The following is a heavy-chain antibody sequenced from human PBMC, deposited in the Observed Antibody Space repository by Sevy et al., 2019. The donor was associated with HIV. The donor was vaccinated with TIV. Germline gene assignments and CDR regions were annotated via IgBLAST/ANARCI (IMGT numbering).Heavy chain of an antibody. CDR3: TRDHWDHGSGNLYFAS. V-gene: IGHV3-53*01. D-gene: IGHD3-9*01. CDR1: GFSVRDNS. Sequence: GGSLRLSCAASGFSVRDNSMSWVRQAPGQGLEWVSVISAGISTYYAESVQGRFTISRDISGNMVYLQMNSLRPEDTAHYYCTRDHWDHGSGNLYFASWGQGTLVTVSS. CDR2: ISAGIST. J-gene: IGHJ4*02.